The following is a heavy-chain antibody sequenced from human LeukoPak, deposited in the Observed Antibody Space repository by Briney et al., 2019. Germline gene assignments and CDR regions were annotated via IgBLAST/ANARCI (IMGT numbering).Heavy chain of an antibody. V-gene: IGHV3-21*01. J-gene: IGHJ4*02. CDR1: GFTFNSYS. CDR2: ISSSSTSI. CDR3: ARAIYCGGDCYLYYFDY. D-gene: IGHD2-21*02. Sequence: GGSLRLSCAASGFTFNSYSMNWVRQPPGKGLEWVASISSSSTSIYYADSVKGRFTISRDNAENSLHLQMNSLRAEDTAVYYCARAIYCGGDCYLYYFDYWGQGILVTVSS.